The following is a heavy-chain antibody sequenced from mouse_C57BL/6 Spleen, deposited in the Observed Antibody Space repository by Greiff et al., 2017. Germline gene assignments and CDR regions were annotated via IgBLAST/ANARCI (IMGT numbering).Heavy chain of an antibody. V-gene: IGHV2-2*01. J-gene: IGHJ4*01. CDR1: GFSLTSYG. CDR2: IWSAGST. D-gene: IGHD2-1*01. CDR3: ARKGNYGNLYYYAMDY. Sequence: QVQLQQSGPGLVQPSQSLSITCTVSGFSLTSYGVHWVRQSPGKGLEWLGVIWSAGSTDYNAAFISRLSISKDNSKSQVFFKMNSLQADDTAIYYCARKGNYGNLYYYAMDYWGQGTSVTVSS.